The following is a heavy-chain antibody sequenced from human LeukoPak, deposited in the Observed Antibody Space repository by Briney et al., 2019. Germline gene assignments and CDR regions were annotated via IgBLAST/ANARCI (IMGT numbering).Heavy chain of an antibody. CDR3: ARAFPDAFDI. D-gene: IGHD3-16*01. CDR1: GGSFSSGGYY. J-gene: IGHJ3*02. Sequence: SETLSLTCTVSGGSFSSGGYYWRWVRQHPGKGMEWIGYIYYSGSTYYNPSLKSRVTISVDTSKNQFSLKLSSVTAADTAVYYCARAFPDAFDIWGQGTMVTVSS. CDR2: IYYSGST. V-gene: IGHV4-31*03.